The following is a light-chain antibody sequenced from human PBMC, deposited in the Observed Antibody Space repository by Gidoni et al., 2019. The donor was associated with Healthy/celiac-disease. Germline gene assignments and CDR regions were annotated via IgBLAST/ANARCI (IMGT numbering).Light chain of an antibody. CDR1: ELPNSY. Sequence: SYALPPPPPVAVSPGQTARITCSGDELPNSYAYWFQQKSGQATVLVIYEDTKRPTVIPERFSGSSSGTMATLTISGAQVEDEADYYCYSTDSSGNPLFGGRTKLTVL. J-gene: IGLJ2*01. V-gene: IGLV3-10*01. CDR3: YSTDSSGNPL. CDR2: EDT.